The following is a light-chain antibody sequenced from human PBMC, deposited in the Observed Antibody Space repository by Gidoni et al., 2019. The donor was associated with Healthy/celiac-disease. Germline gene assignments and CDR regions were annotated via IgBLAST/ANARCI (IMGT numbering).Light chain of an antibody. J-gene: IGKJ4*01. Sequence: IQTTHSPSSLPASVGDRVTITCRASQSISSYLDWYQQKPGKAPKLLIYAASSLQSGVPSRFSGSGSGTDFTLTISSLQPEDFATYYCQQSYSTPPTFGGGTKVEIK. CDR2: AAS. CDR3: QQSYSTPPT. V-gene: IGKV1-39*01. CDR1: QSISSY.